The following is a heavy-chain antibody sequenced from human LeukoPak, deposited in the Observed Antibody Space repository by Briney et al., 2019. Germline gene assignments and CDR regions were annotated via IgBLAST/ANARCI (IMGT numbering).Heavy chain of an antibody. V-gene: IGHV3-53*01. D-gene: IGHD3-10*01. Sequence: PGGSLRLSCAASGFTFSSYSMNWVRQAPGKGLEWVSIIYSGGSTFYADSVKGRFTISRDNSKNTLYLQMNSLRAEDTAVYYCAKDRRAGSYDYWGQGTLVTVSS. CDR1: GFTFSSYS. J-gene: IGHJ4*02. CDR2: IYSGGST. CDR3: AKDRRAGSYDY.